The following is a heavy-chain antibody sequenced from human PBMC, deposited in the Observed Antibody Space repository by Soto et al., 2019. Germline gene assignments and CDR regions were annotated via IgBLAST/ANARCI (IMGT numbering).Heavy chain of an antibody. J-gene: IGHJ4*02. Sequence: GGSLRLSCAASGFSFTSYALSWVRQAPGKGLEWVSTISGSDGKTYYADSVKGRFSISRDTSKTTLYLQMNSLRVEDTAVYYCARGLGQLDDWGQGTLVTVSS. D-gene: IGHD6-6*01. CDR1: GFSFTSYA. CDR3: ARGLGQLDD. CDR2: ISGSDGKT. V-gene: IGHV3-23*01.